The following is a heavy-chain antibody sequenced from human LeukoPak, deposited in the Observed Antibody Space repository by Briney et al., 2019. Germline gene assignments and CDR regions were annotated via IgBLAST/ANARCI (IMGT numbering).Heavy chain of an antibody. CDR1: GFTLSGYA. CDR2: ISDSGGNT. Sequence: PGGSLRLSCAASGFTLSGYAMTWVRQALGKGLEWVSTISDSGGNTFYSDSVKGRFTISRDNPKNTLFLQINSLRAEDTAIYYCAALYGGSYAHWGQGTLVTVSS. J-gene: IGHJ4*02. CDR3: AALYGGSYAH. V-gene: IGHV3-23*01. D-gene: IGHD1-26*01.